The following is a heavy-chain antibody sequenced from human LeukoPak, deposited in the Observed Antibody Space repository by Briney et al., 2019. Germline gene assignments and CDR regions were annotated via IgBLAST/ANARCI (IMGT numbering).Heavy chain of an antibody. CDR2: ISTDGSST. V-gene: IGHV3-74*01. CDR1: GFTFSSYW. J-gene: IGHJ4*02. D-gene: IGHD5-18*01. CDR3: ARDHTRGYSYGPLGY. Sequence: GGSLRLSCAASGFTFSSYWIHWVRQAPGKGLVWVSRISTDGSSTSYADSVKGRFTISRDNAKNTLYLQMNSLRAEDTAVYYCARDHTRGYSYGPLGYWGQGTLVTVSS.